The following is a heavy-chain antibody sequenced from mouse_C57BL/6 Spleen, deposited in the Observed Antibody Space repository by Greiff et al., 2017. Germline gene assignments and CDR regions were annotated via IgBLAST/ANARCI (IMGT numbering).Heavy chain of an antibody. CDR1: GYSITSGYY. D-gene: IGHD2-4*01. V-gene: IGHV3-6*01. J-gene: IGHJ2*01. CDR2: ISYDGSN. CDR3: ARKEFIYYDYDEGYYFDY. Sequence: EVQLVESGPGLVKPSQSLSLTCSVTGYSITSGYYWNWIRQFPGNKLEWMGYISYDGSNNYNPSPKNRISITRDTSKNQFFLKLNSVTTEDTATYYCARKEFIYYDYDEGYYFDYWGQGTTLTVSS.